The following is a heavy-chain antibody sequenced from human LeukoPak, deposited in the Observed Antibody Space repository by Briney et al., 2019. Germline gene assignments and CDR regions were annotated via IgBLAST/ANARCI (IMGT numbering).Heavy chain of an antibody. CDR1: GGSISSYY. Sequence: SETLSLTCTVSGGSISSYYWSWIRQPPGKGLEWIGYIYYSGSTNYNPSPKSRVTISVDTSKNQFSLKLSSVTAADTAVYYCARGVGATSYFDYWGQGTLVTVPS. V-gene: IGHV4-59*01. J-gene: IGHJ4*02. CDR3: ARGVGATSYFDY. D-gene: IGHD1-26*01. CDR2: IYYSGST.